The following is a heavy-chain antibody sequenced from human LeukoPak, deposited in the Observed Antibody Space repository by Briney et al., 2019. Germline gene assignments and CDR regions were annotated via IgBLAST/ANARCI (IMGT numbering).Heavy chain of an antibody. Sequence: KPSETLSLTCTVSGDSISSSRHSWGWIRQPPGKGLEWIGSIYYRGSTHYNPSLMSRVTISVDTSKSQFSLKLISVTAADTAVYYCARQGERPGISAYWGQGTLVTVSS. V-gene: IGHV4-39*01. D-gene: IGHD1-26*01. CDR1: GDSISSSRHS. CDR3: ARQGERPGISAY. CDR2: IYYRGST. J-gene: IGHJ4*02.